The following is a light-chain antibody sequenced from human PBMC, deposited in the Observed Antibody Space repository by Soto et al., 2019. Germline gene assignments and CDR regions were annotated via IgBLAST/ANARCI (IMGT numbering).Light chain of an antibody. CDR1: SIDVGGYNY. V-gene: IGLV2-8*01. J-gene: IGLJ1*01. CDR3: SSFAGSVYV. Sequence: QSVLTQPPSASGSPGQSVTISCTGTSIDVGGYNYVSWYQQHPGKAPKLMIYEVSKRPSGVPDRFSGSKSGNTASLTVSGLQAEDEADYYCSSFAGSVYVFGTGTKVTV. CDR2: EVS.